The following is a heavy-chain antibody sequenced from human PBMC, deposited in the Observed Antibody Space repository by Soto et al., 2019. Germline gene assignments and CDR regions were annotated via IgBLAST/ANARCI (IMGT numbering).Heavy chain of an antibody. Sequence: SETLSLTCTVSGGSISSGGYYWSWIRQHPGKGLEWIGYIYYSGSTYYNPSLKSRVTISVDTSKNQFSLKLSSVTAADTAAYYCARDSYYGSGSPKGFDYWGQGTLVTVSS. J-gene: IGHJ4*02. V-gene: IGHV4-31*03. D-gene: IGHD3-10*01. CDR1: GGSISSGGYY. CDR3: ARDSYYGSGSPKGFDY. CDR2: IYYSGST.